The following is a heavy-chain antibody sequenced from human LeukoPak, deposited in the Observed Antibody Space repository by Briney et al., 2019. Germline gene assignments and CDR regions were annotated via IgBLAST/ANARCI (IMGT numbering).Heavy chain of an antibody. V-gene: IGHV3-7*01. CDR3: ARERKSSTWGSYYFDY. CDR1: GFTFSSYW. CDR2: IKQDGSEK. J-gene: IGHJ4*02. Sequence: GGSLRLSCAASGFTFSSYWMSWVRQAPGKGLEWVANIKQDGSEKYYVDSVKGRFTISRDNAKNSLYLQMNTLRAEDTAVYYCARERKSSTWGSYYFDYWGQGTLVTVSS. D-gene: IGHD2-2*01.